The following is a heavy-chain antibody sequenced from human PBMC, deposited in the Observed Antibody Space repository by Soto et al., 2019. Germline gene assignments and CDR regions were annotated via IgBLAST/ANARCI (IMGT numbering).Heavy chain of an antibody. CDR2: MNPNSGNT. D-gene: IGHD3-3*01. Sequence: ASVKVSCKASGYTFTSYDINWVRQATGQGREWMGWMNPNSGNTGYAQKFQGRVTMTRNTSISTAYMELSSLRSEDTAVYYCARGADYDFWTGYYYGMDVWGQGTTVTSP. V-gene: IGHV1-8*01. CDR3: ARGADYDFWTGYYYGMDV. CDR1: GYTFTSYD. J-gene: IGHJ6*02.